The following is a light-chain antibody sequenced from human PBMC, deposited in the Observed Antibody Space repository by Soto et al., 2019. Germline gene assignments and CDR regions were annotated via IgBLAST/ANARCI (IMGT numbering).Light chain of an antibody. J-gene: IGLJ3*02. CDR3: SSYTSGSTWV. CDR1: SCDVGGYNY. Sequence: QSALTQPASVSGSPGQSITISCTGTSCDVGGYNYVSWYQQHPGKAPKLMIYEVSNRPSGVSNLFSGSKSGNTASLTISGLQAEDEADYYCSSYTSGSTWVFGGGTKLTVL. CDR2: EVS. V-gene: IGLV2-14*01.